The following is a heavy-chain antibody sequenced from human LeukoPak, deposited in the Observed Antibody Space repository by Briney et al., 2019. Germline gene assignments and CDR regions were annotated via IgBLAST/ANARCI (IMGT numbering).Heavy chain of an antibody. CDR3: ARGYSNYQD. J-gene: IGHJ1*01. Sequence: PSETLSLTCAVYGGSFSGYYWSWIRQPPEKGLEWIGEINHSGSTNYNPSLKSRVTISVDTSKNQFSLKLSSVTAADTAVYYCARGYSNYQDWGQGTLVTVSS. CDR2: INHSGST. V-gene: IGHV4-34*01. D-gene: IGHD4-11*01. CDR1: GGSFSGYY.